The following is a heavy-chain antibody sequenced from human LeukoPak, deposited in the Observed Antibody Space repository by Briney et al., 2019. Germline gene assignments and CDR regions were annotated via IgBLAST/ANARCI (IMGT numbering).Heavy chain of an antibody. V-gene: IGHV3-23*01. CDR3: AKGPPFRFYYGSGSPTPYFDY. CDR2: ISGSGGST. Sequence: GGSLRLSCAASGFTFSSYAMSWVRQAPGKGLEWVSAISGSGGSTYYADSVKGRFTISRDNSKNTLYLQMNSLRAEDTAVHYCAKGPPFRFYYGSGSPTPYFDYWGQGTLVTVSS. D-gene: IGHD3-10*01. J-gene: IGHJ4*02. CDR1: GFTFSSYA.